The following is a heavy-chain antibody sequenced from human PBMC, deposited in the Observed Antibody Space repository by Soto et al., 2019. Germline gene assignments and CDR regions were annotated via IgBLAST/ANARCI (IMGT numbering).Heavy chain of an antibody. J-gene: IGHJ6*02. CDR3: ARDGRTGTTGYYYYGMDV. D-gene: IGHD1-7*01. CDR2: INHSGST. Sequence: SETLSLTCAVYGGSFSGYYWSWIRQPPGKGLEWIGEINHSGSTNYNPSLKSRVTISVDTSKNQFSLKLSSVTAADTAVYYCARDGRTGTTGYYYYGMDVWGQGTTVTVSS. CDR1: GGSFSGYY. V-gene: IGHV4-34*01.